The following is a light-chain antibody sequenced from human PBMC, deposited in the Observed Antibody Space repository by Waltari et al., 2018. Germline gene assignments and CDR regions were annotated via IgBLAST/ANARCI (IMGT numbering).Light chain of an antibody. CDR2: DVT. V-gene: IGLV2-14*01. Sequence: QSVLTQPASVSGSPGQSIPIPCTGTNSDVGGYNYVSWYQQYPGKAPRLMIYDVTKRPSGVSNRFSGSKSGNTASLTISGLQAEDEADYYCSSYTSSGTLRIFGGGTKVTAL. CDR3: SSYTSSGTLRI. J-gene: IGLJ2*01. CDR1: NSDVGGYNY.